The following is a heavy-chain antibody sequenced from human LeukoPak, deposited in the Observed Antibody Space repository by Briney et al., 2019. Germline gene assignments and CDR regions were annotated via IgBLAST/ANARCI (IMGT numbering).Heavy chain of an antibody. J-gene: IGHJ4*02. CDR2: ISSGGGNT. D-gene: IGHD1-7*01. CDR3: AKRQTGTYDY. CDR1: GFTFSSYA. V-gene: IGHV3-23*01. Sequence: PGGSLRLSCAASGFTFSSYAMSWVRQAPGKGLEWVSAISSGGGNTFYPDSGKGRFTISRDNSKNTLYLQMSSLGAEDKAVYYCAKRQTGTYDYWGQGTLVTVSS.